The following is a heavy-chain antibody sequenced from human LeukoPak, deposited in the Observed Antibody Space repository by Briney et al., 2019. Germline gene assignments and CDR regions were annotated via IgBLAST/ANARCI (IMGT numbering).Heavy chain of an antibody. CDR2: ISWNSGSI. V-gene: IGHV3-9*01. CDR1: GFTFDDYA. D-gene: IGHD3-22*01. J-gene: IGHJ4*02. CDR3: AKGHYYYDSSGLWSGDY. Sequence: GGSLRLSCAASGFTFDDYAMHWVRQAPGKGLEWVSGISWNSGSIGYADSVKGRFTISRDNSKNTLYLQMNSLRAEDTAVYYCAKGHYYYDSSGLWSGDYWGQGTLVTVSS.